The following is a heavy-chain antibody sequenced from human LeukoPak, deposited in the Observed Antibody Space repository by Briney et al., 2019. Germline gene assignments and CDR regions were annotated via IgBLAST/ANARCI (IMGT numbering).Heavy chain of an antibody. J-gene: IGHJ6*03. CDR2: IIPIFGTA. CDR3: ARGYRYQLLDDYYYMDV. CDR1: GGTFSSYA. V-gene: IGHV1-69*05. Sequence: SVKVSCKASGGTFSSYAISWVRRAPGQGLEWMGGIIPIFGTANYAQKFQGRVTITTDESTSTAYMELSSLRSEDTAVYYCARGYRYQLLDDYYYMDVWGKGTTVTVSS. D-gene: IGHD2-2*01.